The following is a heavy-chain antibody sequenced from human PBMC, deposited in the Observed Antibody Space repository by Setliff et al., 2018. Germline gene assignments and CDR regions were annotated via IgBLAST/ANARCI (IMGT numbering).Heavy chain of an antibody. CDR3: ARFVGTQYTSYFDY. CDR1: GYSFSNFW. Sequence: PGESLKISCKGSGYSFSNFWIGWVRQMPGKGLEWMGIIYPGDSHTRYSPYFQGQVTMSADKSINTAYLQWSSLKASDTAMYYCARFVGTQYTSYFDYWGQGTLVTVSS. D-gene: IGHD1-1*01. CDR2: IYPGDSHT. J-gene: IGHJ4*02. V-gene: IGHV5-51*01.